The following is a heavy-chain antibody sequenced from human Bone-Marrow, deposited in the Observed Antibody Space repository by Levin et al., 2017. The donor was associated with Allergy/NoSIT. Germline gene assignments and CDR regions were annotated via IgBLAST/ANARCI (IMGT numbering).Heavy chain of an antibody. D-gene: IGHD6-13*01. CDR3: TSGGGIAAADVREYYFDY. Sequence: PGGSLRLSCAASGFTFSNAWMSWVRQAPGKGLEWVGRIKSKTDGGTTDYAAPVKGRFTISRDDSKNTLYLQMNSLKTEDTAVYYCTSGGGIAAADVREYYFDYWGQGTLVTVSS. CDR1: GFTFSNAW. V-gene: IGHV3-15*01. CDR2: IKSKTDGGTT. J-gene: IGHJ4*02.